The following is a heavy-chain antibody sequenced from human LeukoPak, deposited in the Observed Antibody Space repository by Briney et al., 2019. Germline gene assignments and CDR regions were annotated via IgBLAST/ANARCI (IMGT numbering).Heavy chain of an antibody. CDR1: GFNFISYS. Sequence: PGRSLRLSCAASGFNFISYSMNWVRQAPGKGLEWVSSISSTSSYIYYADSVKGRFTISRDNAKNSLDLQMNSLRAEDTAVYYCSRTDNYDAGDYWGQGALVTVSS. CDR3: SRTDNYDAGDY. V-gene: IGHV3-21*06. CDR2: ISSTSSYI. D-gene: IGHD4/OR15-4a*01. J-gene: IGHJ4*02.